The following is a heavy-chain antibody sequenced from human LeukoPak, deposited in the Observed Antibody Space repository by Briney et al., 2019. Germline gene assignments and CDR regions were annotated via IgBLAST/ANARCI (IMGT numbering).Heavy chain of an antibody. V-gene: IGHV3-30*02. D-gene: IGHD5-24*01. Sequence: GGSLRLSCGASGFTFSNHGMLWVRQAPGKGLEWVAFIRHDGSNKYYADSVKGRCTISRDNSKKTVYLQMNSLGTEDTAVYYCAKDRWLQGYFDYWGQGTLVTVSS. J-gene: IGHJ4*02. CDR1: GFTFSNHG. CDR2: IRHDGSNK. CDR3: AKDRWLQGYFDY.